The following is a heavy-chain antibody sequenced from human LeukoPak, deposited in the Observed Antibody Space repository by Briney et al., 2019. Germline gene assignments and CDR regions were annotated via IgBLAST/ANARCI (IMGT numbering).Heavy chain of an antibody. CDR1: GYTFTSYG. D-gene: IGHD2-15*01. CDR3: ARVVVRYCSGGSCYRLPDY. V-gene: IGHV1-18*01. Sequence: ASVKVSCKASGYTFTSYGISWVRQAPGQGLEWMGWISAYNGNTNYAQKLQGRVTMTTDTSTSTAYTELRSLRSDDTAVHYCARVVVRYCSGGSCYRLPDYWGQGTLVTVSS. J-gene: IGHJ4*02. CDR2: ISAYNGNT.